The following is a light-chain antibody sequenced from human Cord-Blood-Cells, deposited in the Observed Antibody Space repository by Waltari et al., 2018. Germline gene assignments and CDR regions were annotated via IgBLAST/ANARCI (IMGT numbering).Light chain of an antibody. V-gene: IGLV2-14*01. Sequence: QSALTQPASVSGSPGQSITISCTGTSSGVGGYNYVSWYQQHPGKAPKLMIYDVSKRPSGVSNRFSGSKSGNTASLTISGLQAEDEADYYCCSYAGSYTWVFGGGTKLTVL. CDR1: SSGVGGYNY. CDR3: CSYAGSYTWV. CDR2: DVS. J-gene: IGLJ3*02.